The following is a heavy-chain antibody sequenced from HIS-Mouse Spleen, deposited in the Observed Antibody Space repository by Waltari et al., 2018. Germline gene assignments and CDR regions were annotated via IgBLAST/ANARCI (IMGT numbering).Heavy chain of an antibody. CDR3: AREIPYSSSWYDWYFDL. V-gene: IGHV4-39*07. CDR1: GGSISSSSYY. CDR2: IYYSGST. D-gene: IGHD6-13*01. J-gene: IGHJ2*01. Sequence: QLQLQESGPGLVKPSATLSLTCPVSGGSISSSSYYWGWIRPPPGKGLEWIGSIYYSGSTYYNPSLKSRVTISVDTSKNQFSLKLSSVTAADTAVYYCAREIPYSSSWYDWYFDLWGRGTLVTVSS.